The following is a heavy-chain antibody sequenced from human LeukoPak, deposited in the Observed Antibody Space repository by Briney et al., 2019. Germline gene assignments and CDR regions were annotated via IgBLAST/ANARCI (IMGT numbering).Heavy chain of an antibody. J-gene: IGHJ2*01. CDR1: GGSISSYY. D-gene: IGHD6-6*01. V-gene: IGHV4-59*08. Sequence: SETLSLTCTVSGGSISSYYWSWIRQPPGKGLEWIGYIYYSGSTNYNPSLKSRVTISVDTSKNQFSLKLSSVTAADTAVYYCASQYSSSWWYFDLWGRGTLVTVSA. CDR3: ASQYSSSWWYFDL. CDR2: IYYSGST.